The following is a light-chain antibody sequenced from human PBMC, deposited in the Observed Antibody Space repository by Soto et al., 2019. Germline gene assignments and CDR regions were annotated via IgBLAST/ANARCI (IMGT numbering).Light chain of an antibody. CDR2: SNN. Sequence: QSVLTQPPSASGTPGQRVTISCSGSSSNIGSNTVNWYQQLPGTAPKLLIYSNNQRPSGVPDRFSGSKSGTSASLAISGLQSEDEADYYCAAWDASLNVVVFGGGTKLTVL. CDR1: SSNIGSNT. J-gene: IGLJ2*01. CDR3: AAWDASLNVVV. V-gene: IGLV1-44*01.